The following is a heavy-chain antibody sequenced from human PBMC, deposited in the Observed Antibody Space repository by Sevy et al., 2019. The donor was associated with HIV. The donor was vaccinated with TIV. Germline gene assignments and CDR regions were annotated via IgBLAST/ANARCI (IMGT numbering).Heavy chain of an antibody. CDR2: IYSDGST. Sequence: GGSLRLSCAASGFTVSDNYMSWVRQAPGKGLEWVSVIYSDGSTYYADSVKDRFTISRDNSKNTLYLHMNSLRAEDTAVYYCANHASDYDSSGYLERDAFDIWGQGTMVTVSS. CDR3: ANHASDYDSSGYLERDAFDI. D-gene: IGHD3-22*01. CDR1: GFTVSDNY. J-gene: IGHJ3*02. V-gene: IGHV3-53*01.